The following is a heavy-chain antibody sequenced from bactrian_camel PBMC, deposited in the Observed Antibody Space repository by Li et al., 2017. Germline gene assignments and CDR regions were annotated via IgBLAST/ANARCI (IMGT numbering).Heavy chain of an antibody. V-gene: IGHV3S26*01. D-gene: IGHD2*01. Sequence: HVQLVESGGDSVQRGGSLRLSCVASGYTFNEHCMAWFRQAPGKECEGVASIHTSASRTRYGDSVKGRFTISADTAKRTLYLQMNSLKPEDTAMYYCVADCELRYGHFDFNIGSRGQGTQVTVS. CDR2: IHTSASRT. J-gene: IGHJ4*01. CDR3: VADCELRYGHFDFNIGS. CDR1: GYTFNEHC.